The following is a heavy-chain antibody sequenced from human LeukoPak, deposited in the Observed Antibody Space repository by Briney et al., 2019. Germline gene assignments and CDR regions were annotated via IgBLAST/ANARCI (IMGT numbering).Heavy chain of an antibody. J-gene: IGHJ4*02. CDR3: ARGRGGRYFDWLLRPFDY. CDR1: GYTFTSYD. D-gene: IGHD3-9*01. Sequence: ASVKVSCEASGYTFTSYDINWVRQATGQGLEWMGWMNPNSGNTGYAQKFQGRVTMTRNTSISTAYMELSSLRSEDTAVYYCARGRGGRYFDWLLRPFDYWGQGTLVTVSS. CDR2: MNPNSGNT. V-gene: IGHV1-8*01.